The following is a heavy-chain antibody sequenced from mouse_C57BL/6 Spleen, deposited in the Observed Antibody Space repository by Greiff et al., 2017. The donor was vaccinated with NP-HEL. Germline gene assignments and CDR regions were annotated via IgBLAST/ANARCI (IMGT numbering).Heavy chain of an antibody. CDR1: GYTFTSYW. CDR3: ARRQYYGSSRYFDV. CDR2: IDPSDSET. V-gene: IGHV1-52*01. J-gene: IGHJ1*03. D-gene: IGHD1-1*01. Sequence: QVQLQQPGAELVRPGSSVKLSCKASGYTFTSYWMHWVKQRPIQGLEWIGNIDPSDSETHYNQKFKDKATLTVDKSSSTAYMQLSSLTSEDSAVYYCARRQYYGSSRYFDVWGTGTTVTVSS.